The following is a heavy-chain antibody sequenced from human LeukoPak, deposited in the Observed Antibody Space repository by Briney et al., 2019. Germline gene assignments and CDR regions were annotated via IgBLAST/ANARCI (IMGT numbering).Heavy chain of an antibody. CDR2: ISSNGGST. D-gene: IGHD6-13*01. V-gene: IGHV3-64*01. Sequence: GGSLRLSCAASGFTFSSYAMHWVRQAPGKGLEYVSAISSNGGSTYYANSVKGRFTISRDNSKNTLYLQMNSLRAEDTAVYYCARDVGTWSRRIAAAGYNWFDPWGQGTLVTVSS. CDR1: GFTFSSYA. J-gene: IGHJ5*02. CDR3: ARDVGTWSRRIAAAGYNWFDP.